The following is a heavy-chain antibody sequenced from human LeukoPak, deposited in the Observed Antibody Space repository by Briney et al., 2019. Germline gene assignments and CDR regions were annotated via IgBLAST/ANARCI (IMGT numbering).Heavy chain of an antibody. V-gene: IGHV3-66*01. J-gene: IGHJ4*02. Sequence: GGSLRLSCAASEFSVGSNYMTWVRQAPGKGLEWVSLIYSGGSTYYADSVKGRFTISRDNSKNTLYLQMNSLRAEDTAIYYCVSDNSMSYWGQGTLVTVSS. CDR2: IYSGGST. CDR3: VSDNSMSY. CDR1: EFSVGSNY. D-gene: IGHD2-21*01.